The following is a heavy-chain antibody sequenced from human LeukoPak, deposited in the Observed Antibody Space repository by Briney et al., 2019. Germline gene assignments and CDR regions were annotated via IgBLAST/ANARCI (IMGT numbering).Heavy chain of an antibody. J-gene: IGHJ4*02. CDR3: AKTIGYYYGSGSYGVNYFDY. Sequence: PGGSLRLSCAASGFTVSSNYMSWVRQAPGKGLEWVSVIYSSGSTYYADSVKGRFTISRDNSKNTLYLQMNSLRAEDTAVYYCAKTIGYYYGSGSYGVNYFDYWGQGTLVTVSS. CDR1: GFTVSSNY. V-gene: IGHV3-53*01. CDR2: IYSSGST. D-gene: IGHD3-10*01.